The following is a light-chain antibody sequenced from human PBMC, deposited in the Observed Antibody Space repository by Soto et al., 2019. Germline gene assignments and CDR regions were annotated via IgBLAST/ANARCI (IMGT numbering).Light chain of an antibody. CDR1: QSVGNS. V-gene: IGKV3-15*01. Sequence: VVLTQSPGTLSVSPGEGVTLSCRASQSVGNSMAWYQQKPGQAPRLLIFGASTRVTGIPARFSGSGSWTEFTLTITSLQSDDFAVYYCQQYNNWPEYTFGPGTKLEIK. CDR2: GAS. J-gene: IGKJ2*01. CDR3: QQYNNWPEYT.